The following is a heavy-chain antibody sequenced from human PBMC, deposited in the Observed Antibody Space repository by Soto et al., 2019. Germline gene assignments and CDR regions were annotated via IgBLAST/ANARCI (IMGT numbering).Heavy chain of an antibody. D-gene: IGHD2-15*01. Sequence: QITVKESGPTLVKPTQTLTLTCTFSGFSLSNSGVGVAWIRQPPGKALEWLALIYWDDGERYRPSLRSRLTITKATSKNQVVLTMTTVDPVDTATYFCTHKGGRGAGMDVWGQGTTVTVSS. V-gene: IGHV2-5*02. CDR1: GFSLSNSGVG. CDR2: IYWDDGE. CDR3: THKGGRGAGMDV. J-gene: IGHJ6*02.